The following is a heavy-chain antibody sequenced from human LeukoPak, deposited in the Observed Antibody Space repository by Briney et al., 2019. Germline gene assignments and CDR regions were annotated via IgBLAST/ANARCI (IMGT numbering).Heavy chain of an antibody. CDR1: GFTFSSYW. V-gene: IGHV3-7*01. CDR3: ARGYYDSKEGY. Sequence: GGSLRLSCAASGFTFSSYWMSWVRQAPGKGLEWVANIKQDGSEKYYVDSVEGRFTISRDNAKNSLYLQMNSLRAEDTAVYYCARGYYDSKEGYWGQGTLVTVSS. D-gene: IGHD3-22*01. J-gene: IGHJ4*02. CDR2: IKQDGSEK.